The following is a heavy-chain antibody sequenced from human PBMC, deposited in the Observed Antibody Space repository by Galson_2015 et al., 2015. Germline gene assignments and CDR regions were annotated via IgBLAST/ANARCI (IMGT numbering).Heavy chain of an antibody. J-gene: IGHJ6*02. D-gene: IGHD3-9*01. V-gene: IGHV2-26*01. CDR2: IFSNDEK. CDR1: GFSLSNARMG. Sequence: PALVKPTQTLTLTCTVSGFSLSNARMGVSWIRQPPGKALEWLAHIFSNDEKSYSTSLKSRLTISKDTSKSQVVLTMTNMDPVDTATYYCARIIRAYDILTGQYHYGMDVWGQGTTVTVSS. CDR3: ARIIRAYDILTGQYHYGMDV.